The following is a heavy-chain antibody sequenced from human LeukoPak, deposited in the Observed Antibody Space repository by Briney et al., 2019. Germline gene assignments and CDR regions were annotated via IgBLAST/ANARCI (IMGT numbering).Heavy chain of an antibody. CDR2: IGSGGSGGT. J-gene: IGHJ4*02. Sequence: PGGSLRLSCAASGFTFSSYSMSWVRQVPGKGREWVSVIGSGGSGGTSYADSVRGRFTMSRDDSKNTLFLQMNSLRAEDTAVYYCAKRGCDTTTCSYYFDYWGRGTLVTVSS. D-gene: IGHD2-2*01. CDR3: AKRGCDTTTCSYYFDY. V-gene: IGHV3-23*01. CDR1: GFTFSSYS.